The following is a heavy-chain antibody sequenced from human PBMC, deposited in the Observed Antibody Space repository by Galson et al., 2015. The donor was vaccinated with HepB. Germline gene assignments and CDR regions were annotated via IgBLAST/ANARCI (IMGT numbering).Heavy chain of an antibody. CDR1: GFTFSDYY. CDR3: ASDCDGSGSFYNMLGY. V-gene: IGHV3-11*05. J-gene: IGHJ4*02. CDR2: ISASTIYT. D-gene: IGHD3-10*01. Sequence: SLRLSCAASGFTFSDYYMSWIRQAPGKGLEWLSYISASTIYTNYADSVMGRLTISRDNSKDTVYLQMNSLRDEDTAVYYCASDCDGSGSFYNMLGYWGQGTMVTVSS.